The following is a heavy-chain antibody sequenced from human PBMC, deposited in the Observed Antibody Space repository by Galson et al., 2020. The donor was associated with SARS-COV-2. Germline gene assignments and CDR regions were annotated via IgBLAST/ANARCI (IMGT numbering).Heavy chain of an antibody. Sequence: GESLKISCAAYGFTFSNAWMSWVRQAPGKGLEWVGRIKSKTDGGTTDYAAPVKGRFTISRDDSKNTLYLQMNSLKTEDTAVYYCTTDRYYDYVWGSYRYTDYWGQGTLVTVSS. CDR1: GFTFSNAW. J-gene: IGHJ4*02. CDR3: TTDRYYDYVWGSYRYTDY. V-gene: IGHV3-15*01. CDR2: IKSKTDGGTT. D-gene: IGHD3-16*02.